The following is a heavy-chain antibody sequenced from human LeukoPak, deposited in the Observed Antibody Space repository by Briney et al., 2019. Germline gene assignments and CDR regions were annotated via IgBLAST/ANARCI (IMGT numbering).Heavy chain of an antibody. J-gene: IGHJ5*02. CDR1: GGSFSGYY. D-gene: IGHD6-13*01. CDR2: INHSGST. CDR3: ARGYSSSWYTLGHWFDP. V-gene: IGHV4-34*01. Sequence: PSETLSLTCAVYGGSFSGYYWSWIRQPPGKGLEWIGEINHSGSTNYNPSLKSRVTISVDTSKNQFSLKLSSVTAADTAVYYCARGYSSSWYTLGHWFDPWGQGTLVTVSS.